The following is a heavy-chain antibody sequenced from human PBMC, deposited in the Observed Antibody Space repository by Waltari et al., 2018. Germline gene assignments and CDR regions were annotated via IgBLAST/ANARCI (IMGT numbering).Heavy chain of an antibody. J-gene: IGHJ1*01. Sequence: HVQVVQSGPEVKKLGSSVSVSCKAPGGSFSIQWMVWSRLVPGQGLEWRGGIARVFRTPTYAQKLQGRVTFTADESTSTVYMDLRSLTSDDTAIYYCANAPTNMHYFPDWGQGTLVTVSS. CDR1: GGSFSIQW. CDR3: ANAPTNMHYFPD. V-gene: IGHV1-69*01. CDR2: IARVFRTP.